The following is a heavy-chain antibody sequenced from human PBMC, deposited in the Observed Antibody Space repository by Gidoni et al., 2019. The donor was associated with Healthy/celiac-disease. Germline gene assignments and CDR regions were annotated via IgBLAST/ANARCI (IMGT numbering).Heavy chain of an antibody. J-gene: IGHJ6*02. CDR2: IRSSGSTI. D-gene: IGHD6-13*01. V-gene: IGHV3-11*01. CDR1: GFHFSDYD. Sequence: QVQLVEFGGGLVKPGGSLRLYWAASGFHFSDYDMSWIRQAPGKGLEWVSYIRSSGSTIYYADSVKGRFTISRDNAKNSLYLQMNSLRAEDTAVYYCARGQPSSSWPFYGMDVWGQGTTVTVSS. CDR3: ARGQPSSSWPFYGMDV.